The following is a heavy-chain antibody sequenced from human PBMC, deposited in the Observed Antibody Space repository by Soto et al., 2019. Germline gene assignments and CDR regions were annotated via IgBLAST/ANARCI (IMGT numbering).Heavy chain of an antibody. CDR1: GFTFDRHG. J-gene: IGHJ4*02. V-gene: IGHV3-23*01. D-gene: IGHD6-13*01. Sequence: EEQLLESGGGLVQPGGSLRLSCAASGFTFDRHGMNWVRQAPGKRLEWVSGITGSGSTYYADSVKGRFTISRDNSKNILYVEMNSLRAEDTAVYYCARDAYGVAAAGTSLDNWGQGTLVTVSS. CDR2: ITGSGST. CDR3: ARDAYGVAAAGTSLDN.